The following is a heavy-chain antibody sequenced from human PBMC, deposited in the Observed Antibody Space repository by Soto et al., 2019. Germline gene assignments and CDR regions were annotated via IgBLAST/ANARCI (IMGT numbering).Heavy chain of an antibody. CDR3: XXVEVPAGTNDWCYYYYYMDV. V-gene: IGHV3-15*01. D-gene: IGHD2-2*01. CDR2: IKSKIDDETT. CDR1: GFTFSNAW. Sequence: EVQVVESGGGLVKPGGSLRLSCEGSGFTFSNAWMSWVRQAPGKGLEWVGRIKSKIDDETTEYAAPVKGRFTISRDDSXXXXXXXXXXXXXXXXXXXXXXXVEVPAGTNDWCYYYYYMDVWGKGTTVTVSS. J-gene: IGHJ6*03.